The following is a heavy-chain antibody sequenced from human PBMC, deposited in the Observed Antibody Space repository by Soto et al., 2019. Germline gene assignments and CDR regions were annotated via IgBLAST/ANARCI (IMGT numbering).Heavy chain of an antibody. CDR2: ISYDGSNK. CDR3: AREVIAARPGWFDP. J-gene: IGHJ5*02. CDR1: GFTFSSYA. D-gene: IGHD6-6*01. V-gene: IGHV3-30-3*01. Sequence: PGGSLRLSCAASGFTFSSYAMHWVRQAPGKGLGWVAVISYDGSNKYYADSAKGRFTISRDNSKNTLYLQMNSLRAEDTAVYYCAREVIAARPGWFDPWGQGTLVTVSS.